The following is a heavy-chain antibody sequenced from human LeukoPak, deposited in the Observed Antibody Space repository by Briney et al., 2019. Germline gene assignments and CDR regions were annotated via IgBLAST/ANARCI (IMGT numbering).Heavy chain of an antibody. CDR1: GGTFSSYA. D-gene: IGHD3-9*01. Sequence: ASVKVSCKASGGTFSSYAISWVRQAPGQGLEWMGGIIPIFGTANYAQKFQGRVTITTDESTSTAYMELSSLRSEDTAVYYCARDLGYYDILTGFDYWGQGTLVTVSS. CDR3: ARDLGYYDILTGFDY. CDR2: IIPIFGTA. V-gene: IGHV1-69*05. J-gene: IGHJ4*02.